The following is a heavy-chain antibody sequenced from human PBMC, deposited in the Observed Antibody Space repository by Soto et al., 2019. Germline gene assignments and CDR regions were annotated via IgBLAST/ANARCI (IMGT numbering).Heavy chain of an antibody. CDR2: INTNTGNP. D-gene: IGHD6-13*01. CDR1: GYTFTSYA. Sequence: GASVKVSCKASGYTFTSYAMNWVRQAPGQGLEWMGWINTNTGNPTYAQGFTGRFVFSLDTSVSTAYLQICSLKAEDTAVYYCARDFESDSSWYGGVQNWGQGTLVTVSS. CDR3: ARDFESDSSWYGGVQN. J-gene: IGHJ4*02. V-gene: IGHV7-4-1*01.